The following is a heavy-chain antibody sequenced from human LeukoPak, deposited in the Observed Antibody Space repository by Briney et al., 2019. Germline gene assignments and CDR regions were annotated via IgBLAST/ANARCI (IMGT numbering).Heavy chain of an antibody. D-gene: IGHD3-9*01. Sequence: GRSLRLSCAASGFTFSSYGMHWVRQAPGKGLEWVAVISYDGSNKYYADSVKGRFTISRDNSKNTLYLQMNSLRAEDTAVYYCAKVLARENDILTGYPFDYWGQGTLSPSPQ. CDR1: GFTFSSYG. CDR3: AKVLARENDILTGYPFDY. V-gene: IGHV3-30*18. CDR2: ISYDGSNK. J-gene: IGHJ4*02.